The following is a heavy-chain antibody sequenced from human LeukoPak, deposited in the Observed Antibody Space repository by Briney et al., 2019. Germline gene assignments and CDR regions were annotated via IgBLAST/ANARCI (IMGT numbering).Heavy chain of an antibody. CDR1: GFTFDDYA. V-gene: IGHV3-9*01. CDR3: AKYDSSLYYFDY. J-gene: IGHJ4*02. CDR2: ISWNSGSI. D-gene: IGHD3-22*01. Sequence: GGSLRLSCAASGFTFDDYAMHWVRQAPGKGLEWVSGISWNSGSIGYADSVKGRFTISRDNAKNSLYLQMNSLRAEDTALYYCAKYDSSLYYFDYWGQGTLVTVSS.